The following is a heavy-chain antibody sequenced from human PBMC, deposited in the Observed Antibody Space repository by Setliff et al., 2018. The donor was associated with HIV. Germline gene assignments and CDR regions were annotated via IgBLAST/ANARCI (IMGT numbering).Heavy chain of an antibody. Sequence: ASVKVSCKASGYTFTGYYMHWVRQAPGQGPEWMAWINPKSGDTIYAQKFQGRVSLTRDASFRTAYMELRKLRSGDTAKYYCARAPDCGGACYRQTDTFLGHWGQGTLVTVSS. CDR2: INPKSGDT. D-gene: IGHD2-21*02. J-gene: IGHJ5*02. CDR1: GYTFTGYY. CDR3: ARAPDCGGACYRQTDTFLGH. V-gene: IGHV1-2*02.